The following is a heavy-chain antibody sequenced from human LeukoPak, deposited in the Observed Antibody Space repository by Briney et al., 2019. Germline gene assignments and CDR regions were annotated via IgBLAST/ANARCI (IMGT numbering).Heavy chain of an antibody. V-gene: IGHV4-38-2*02. J-gene: IGHJ4*02. CDR2: IYHSGGT. CDR1: GYSISSGYY. D-gene: IGHD5-12*01. Sequence: PSETLSLTCTVSGYSISSGYYWGWIRQPPGKGLEWIGSIYHSGGTYYNPSLKSRVTISVDTSKNQFSLKLSSVTAADTAVYYCAREATIPYYFDYWGQGTLVTVSS. CDR3: AREATIPYYFDY.